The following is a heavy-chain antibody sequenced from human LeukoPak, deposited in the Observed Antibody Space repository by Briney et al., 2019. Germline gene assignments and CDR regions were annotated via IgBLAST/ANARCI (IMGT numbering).Heavy chain of an antibody. CDR2: IWYDGSYK. Sequence: PGGSLRLSCAASGLNFKIYGMEWVRQAPGKGLEWVSFIWYDGSYKYYADSVRGRFGISRDNSKNTLYLQMNSLRAEDTAVYYCATYYGGNPEYLQHWGQGALVIVSS. J-gene: IGHJ1*01. CDR1: GLNFKIYG. V-gene: IGHV3-30*02. CDR3: ATYYGGNPEYLQH. D-gene: IGHD2-21*01.